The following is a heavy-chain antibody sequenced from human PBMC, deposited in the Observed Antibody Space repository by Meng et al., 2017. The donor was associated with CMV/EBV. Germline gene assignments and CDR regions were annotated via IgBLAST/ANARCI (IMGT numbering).Heavy chain of an antibody. D-gene: IGHD3-22*01. CDR2: IKQDGSEK. V-gene: IGHV3-7*01. CDR3: ARAPTYYDDSSGYYGLGFDY. Sequence: GGSLRPSCAAPGFPSSSYWMSWFRQAPGKGLGWVDNIKQDGSEKYYVDPVKARFTISRDNAKNALYRQMNSLRAEDTAVYYCARAPTYYDDSSGYYGLGFDYWGQGTLVTVSS. CDR1: GFPSSSYW. J-gene: IGHJ4*02.